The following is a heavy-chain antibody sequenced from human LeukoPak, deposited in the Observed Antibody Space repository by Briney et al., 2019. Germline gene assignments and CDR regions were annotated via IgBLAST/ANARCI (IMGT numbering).Heavy chain of an antibody. CDR1: GFTFRDYY. V-gene: IGHV3-11*01. D-gene: IGHD1-26*01. Sequence: GGSLRLSCAASGFTFRDYYMSWIRQAPGKGLEWVSYITDSGDSTYYADSVKGRFTMSRDNANNSLYLQMNSLRAEDTAVYYCARGHWELSSWGQGTLVTVSS. CDR2: ITDSGDST. J-gene: IGHJ4*02. CDR3: ARGHWELSS.